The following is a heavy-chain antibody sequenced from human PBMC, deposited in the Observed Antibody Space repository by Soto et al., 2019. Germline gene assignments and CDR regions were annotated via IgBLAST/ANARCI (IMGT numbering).Heavy chain of an antibody. J-gene: IGHJ3*02. CDR3: AKATATSGGAFEI. CDR2: ILVGGST. V-gene: IGHV3-23*01. CDR1: GFICSSYD. D-gene: IGHD1-1*01. Sequence: GGSLRLSCAVSGFICSSYDMSWVRQAPGKGLEWVSTILVGGSTHYEDSVKGRFTISRDTSKNTVYLQMNCLTAGDTAFYYCAKATATSGGAFEIYGQGTMVTVSS.